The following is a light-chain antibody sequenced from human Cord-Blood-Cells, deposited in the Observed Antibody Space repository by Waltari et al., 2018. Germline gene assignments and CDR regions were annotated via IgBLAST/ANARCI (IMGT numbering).Light chain of an antibody. CDR3: QQYNSYST. CDR1: QSISSW. CDR2: EAS. J-gene: IGKJ1*01. Sequence: IQMTQSPSTLSASVGDRVTSTCRASQSISSWLAWYQQKPGQAPKRLIYEASSLESGVPSRFMGSGSGTEFTLNISSLQPYDFATYYCQQYNSYSTFGQGTKVEIK. V-gene: IGKV1-5*01.